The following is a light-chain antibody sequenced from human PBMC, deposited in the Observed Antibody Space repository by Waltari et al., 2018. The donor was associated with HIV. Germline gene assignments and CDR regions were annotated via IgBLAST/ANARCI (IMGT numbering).Light chain of an antibody. CDR1: DNNVRNKR. V-gene: IGLV10-54*01. CDR3: STWDSSLRAWV. Sequence: QAGPTQPPSVSKALGLPAPVARRGYDNNVRNKRVAWLPQRQGHPPNLLSYRNNNRPAGVSERFSASRSGNTASRTISGLQPEDEADYYCSTWDSSLRAWVFGGGTELTVL. J-gene: IGLJ3*02. CDR2: RNN.